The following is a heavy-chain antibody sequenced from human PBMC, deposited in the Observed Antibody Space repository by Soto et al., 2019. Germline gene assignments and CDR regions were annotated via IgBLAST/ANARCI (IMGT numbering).Heavy chain of an antibody. D-gene: IGHD3-16*01. CDR3: ARHVARSHVPLGAYYYYAMDV. V-gene: IGHV4-39*01. J-gene: IGHJ6*02. CDR1: GGSISSSSYY. Sequence: SETLSLTCTVSGGSISSSSYYWCWIRHPPGKGLEWIGSIYYSGCTYYNPSLKSRVTISVDTSTNQFSLKLRSVTAADTAVYYCARHVARSHVPLGAYYYYAMDVWGQGTTVT. CDR2: IYYSGCT.